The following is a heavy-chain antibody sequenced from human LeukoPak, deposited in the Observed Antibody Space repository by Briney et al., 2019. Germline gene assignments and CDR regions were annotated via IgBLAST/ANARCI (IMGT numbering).Heavy chain of an antibody. V-gene: IGHV3-48*02. D-gene: IGHD5-18*01. Sequence: GESLRLSCVASGVSISGQWMNWVRQAPGKGLEWVSYISSSSTNIYYADSVEGRFTISRDNGKNSLYLQMNSLRDEDTAIYYCARQHTARFAYWGQGTLVTVSS. J-gene: IGHJ4*02. CDR3: ARQHTARFAY. CDR1: GVSISGQW. CDR2: ISSSSTNI.